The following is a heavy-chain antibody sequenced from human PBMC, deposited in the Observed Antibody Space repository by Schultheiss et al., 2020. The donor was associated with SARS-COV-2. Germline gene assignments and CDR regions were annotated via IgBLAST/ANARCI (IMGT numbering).Heavy chain of an antibody. J-gene: IGHJ4*02. CDR1: GFTFSSYD. V-gene: IGHV3-23*01. CDR2: ISASSTGT. D-gene: IGHD2-2*01. Sequence: GGSLRLSCVASGFTFSSYDMTWVRQAPGKGLEWVSTISASSTGTYYADSVKGRFTISRDNSKYTLDLQMNSLRPEDTAVYYCARDLAHCTSSSCYGVLIDYWGQGTLVTVSS. CDR3: ARDLAHCTSSSCYGVLIDY.